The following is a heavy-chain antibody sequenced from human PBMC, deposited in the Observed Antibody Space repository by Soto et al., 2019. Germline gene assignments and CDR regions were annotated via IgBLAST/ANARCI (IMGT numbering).Heavy chain of an antibody. CDR2: IVVGSGNT. Sequence: SVKVSCKASGFTLSNSALQWVRQARGQRLEWIGWIVVGSGNTNYAQKFRERVTITREVSTTTAYMELSSLRSVDTAVYYCATDNGDSYGYGNYWGQGTLVTVSS. D-gene: IGHD5-18*01. V-gene: IGHV1-58*01. CDR3: ATDNGDSYGYGNY. J-gene: IGHJ4*02. CDR1: GFTLSNSA.